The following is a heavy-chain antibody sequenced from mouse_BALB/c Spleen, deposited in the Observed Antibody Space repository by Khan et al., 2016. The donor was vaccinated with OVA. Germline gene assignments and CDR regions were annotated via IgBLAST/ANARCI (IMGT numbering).Heavy chain of an antibody. D-gene: IGHD1-1*01. CDR3: ARGTVGRFAY. V-gene: IGHV3-2*02. Sequence: EVKLLESGPGLVKPSQSLSLTCTVTGYSITSDYAWNWIRQFPGNKLEWMGFISYSGSTSYNPSLKSRISITRDTSKNQFFLQLNSVPTEDTATYYCARGTVGRFAYWGQGTLVTVSA. CDR1: GYSITSDYA. CDR2: ISYSGST. J-gene: IGHJ3*01.